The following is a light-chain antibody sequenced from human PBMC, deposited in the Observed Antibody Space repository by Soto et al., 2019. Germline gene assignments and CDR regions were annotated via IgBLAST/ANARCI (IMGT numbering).Light chain of an antibody. CDR2: RNN. CDR3: AAWDVSLSGVV. CDR1: SSNIGSNY. J-gene: IGLJ2*01. Sequence: QSVLTQPPSASGTPRQRVTISCSGSSSNIGSNYVFWYQHLPGTAPKLLIYRNNQRPSGVPDRFSGSKSGTSASLAISGLRSEDVTDYYCAAWDVSLSGVVFGGGTHLDRP. V-gene: IGLV1-47*01.